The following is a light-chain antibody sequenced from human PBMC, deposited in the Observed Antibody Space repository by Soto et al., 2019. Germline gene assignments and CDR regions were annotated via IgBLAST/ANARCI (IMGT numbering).Light chain of an antibody. CDR2: NAS. V-gene: IGKV3-11*01. CDR3: QQRSNWPWT. J-gene: IGKJ1*01. CDR1: QVVSSY. Sequence: EIVLTQSPSTRSFSAGERATLSFRARQVVSSYLAWYQQKPGQAPRLLIYNASNRATGIPARFSGSGSGTDFTLTISSLEPEDFAVYYCQQRSNWPWTFGQGTKVDIK.